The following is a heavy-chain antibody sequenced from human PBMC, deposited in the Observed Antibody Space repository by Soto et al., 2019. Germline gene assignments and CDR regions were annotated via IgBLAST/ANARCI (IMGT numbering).Heavy chain of an antibody. CDR1: GDSVSNNSGV. Sequence: SRTLSLTCAISGDSVSNNSGVWTWIRQSPSGGLEWLGRTYYRSKWYHDYALSMRGRLTINPDTSKNQFSLQLDSLTPEDTAVYYCARERIFQDTFYLEKGGPGTLVTVSS. CDR3: ARERIFQDTFYLEK. J-gene: IGHJ1*01. CDR2: TYYRSKWYH. V-gene: IGHV6-1*01. D-gene: IGHD2-15*01.